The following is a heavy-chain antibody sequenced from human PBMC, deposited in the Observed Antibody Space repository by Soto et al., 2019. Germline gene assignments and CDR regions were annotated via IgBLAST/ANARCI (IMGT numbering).Heavy chain of an antibody. CDR3: AIDFLLQYPPSRVEDPYYYGMDV. CDR1: GGSISSGGYY. V-gene: IGHV4-31*03. J-gene: IGHJ6*02. D-gene: IGHD4-4*01. CDR2: IYYSGST. Sequence: SETLSLTCTVSGGSISSGGYYWSWIRQHPGKGLEWIGYIYYSGSTYYNKSLKSRVTISVDTSKNQFSMKLSSMTAADTVVYYCAIDFLLQYPPSRVEDPYYYGMDVWGQGTTVTVSS.